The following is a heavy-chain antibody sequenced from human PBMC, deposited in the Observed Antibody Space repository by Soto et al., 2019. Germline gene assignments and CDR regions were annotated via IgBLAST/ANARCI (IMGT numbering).Heavy chain of an antibody. J-gene: IGHJ4*02. CDR2: ISGSGGST. CDR3: AKDLSGQAAGPYPFGY. CDR1: GFTFSSYA. D-gene: IGHD6-13*01. V-gene: IGHV3-23*01. Sequence: GGSLRLSCAASGFTFSSYAMSWVRQAPGKGLEWVSAISGSGGSTYYADSVKGRFTISRDNSKNTLYLQMNSLRAEDMAVYYCAKDLSGQAAGPYPFGYWGQGTLVTVSS.